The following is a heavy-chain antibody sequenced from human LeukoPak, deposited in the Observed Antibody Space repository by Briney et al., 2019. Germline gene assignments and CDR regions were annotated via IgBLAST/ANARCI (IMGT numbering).Heavy chain of an antibody. CDR3: ARRRRIAAAPWGGGWFDP. V-gene: IGHV4-34*01. CDR1: GGSFSGYY. D-gene: IGHD6-13*01. CDR2: INHSGST. Sequence: SKTLSLTCAVYGGSFSGYYWSWIRQPPGKGLEWIGEINHSGSTNYNPSRKSRVTISVDTSKNQFSLKLSSVTAADTAVYYCARRRRIAAAPWGGGWFDPWGQGTLVTVSS. J-gene: IGHJ5*02.